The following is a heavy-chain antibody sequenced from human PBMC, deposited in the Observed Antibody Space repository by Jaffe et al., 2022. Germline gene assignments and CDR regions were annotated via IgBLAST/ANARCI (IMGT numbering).Heavy chain of an antibody. CDR1: GGSISSYY. Sequence: QVQLQESGPGLVKPSETLSLTCTVSGGSISSYYWSWIRQPPGKGLEWIGYIYYSGSTNYNPSLKSRVTISVDTSKNQFSLKLSSVTAADTAVYYCAGGRYGDYVNIQHWGQGTLVTVSS. CDR3: AGGRYGDYVNIQH. J-gene: IGHJ1*01. V-gene: IGHV4-59*01. D-gene: IGHD4-17*01. CDR2: IYYSGST.